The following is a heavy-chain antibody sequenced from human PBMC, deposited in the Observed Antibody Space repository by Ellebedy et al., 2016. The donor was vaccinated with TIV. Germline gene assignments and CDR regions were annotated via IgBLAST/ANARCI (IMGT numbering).Heavy chain of an antibody. CDR2: ISTSGSTK. D-gene: IGHD2-2*01. CDR3: ARDQISSWPFDY. CDR1: EFTFSDYY. J-gene: IGHJ4*02. V-gene: IGHV3-11*01. Sequence: GESLKISCAASEFTFSDYYMSWIRQAPGMGLEWVAYISTSGSTKYYADSVKGRFTISRDNAENSLYLQMNSLRAEDTAVYYCARDQISSWPFDYWGQGTLVTVSS.